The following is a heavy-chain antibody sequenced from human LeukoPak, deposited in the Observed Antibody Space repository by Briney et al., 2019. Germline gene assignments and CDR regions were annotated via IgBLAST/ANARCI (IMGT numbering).Heavy chain of an antibody. Sequence: ASVEVSCKASGYTFTSYYMHWVRQAPGQGLEWMGIINPSGGSTSYAQKFQGRVTMTRVTSITTAYMELSRLRSDDTAVYYCACTYGSGSPLFPFDYWGQGTLVTVSS. J-gene: IGHJ4*02. CDR1: GYTFTSYY. CDR2: INPSGGST. D-gene: IGHD3-10*01. CDR3: ACTYGSGSPLFPFDY. V-gene: IGHV1-46*01.